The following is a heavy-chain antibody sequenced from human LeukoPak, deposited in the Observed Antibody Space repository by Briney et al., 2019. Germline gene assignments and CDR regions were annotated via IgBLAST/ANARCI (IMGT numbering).Heavy chain of an antibody. CDR2: INSDGSST. CDR1: GFTFSSYW. CDR3: ARGGWYPYYFDY. V-gene: IGHV3-74*01. Sequence: NPGGSLRLSCAASGFTFSSYWMHWVRQAPGKGLVWVSRINSDGSSTSYADSVKGRFTISRDNAKNTLYLQVNSLRAEDTAVYYCARGGWYPYYFDYWGQGTLVTVSS. J-gene: IGHJ4*02. D-gene: IGHD6-19*01.